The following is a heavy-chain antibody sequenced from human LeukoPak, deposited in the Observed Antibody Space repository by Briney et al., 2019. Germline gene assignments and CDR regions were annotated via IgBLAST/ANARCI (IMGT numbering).Heavy chain of an antibody. CDR2: IYYSGST. J-gene: IGHJ4*02. V-gene: IGHV4-59*08. CDR1: GDSISSYY. D-gene: IGHD5-24*01. CDR3: ARLRTIQPEYYFDY. Sequence: PFETLSVTCTVSGDSISSYYWSWIRQPPGKGLEWIGHIYYSGSTNYYNPSLKSRVTISVDTSKNQFSLKLSSVTAADTAVYYCARLRTIQPEYYFDYWGQGTLVTVSS.